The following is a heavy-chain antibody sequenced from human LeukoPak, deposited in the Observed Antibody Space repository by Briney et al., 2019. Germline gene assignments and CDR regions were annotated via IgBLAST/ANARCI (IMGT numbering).Heavy chain of an antibody. Sequence: SVKGRFTISRDNSKNTLYLQMNSLRAEDTAVYYCAKSLGHYYDSSGLSGVYDYWGQGTLVTVSS. V-gene: IGHV3-23*01. CDR3: AKSLGHYYDSSGLSGVYDY. D-gene: IGHD3-22*01. J-gene: IGHJ4*02.